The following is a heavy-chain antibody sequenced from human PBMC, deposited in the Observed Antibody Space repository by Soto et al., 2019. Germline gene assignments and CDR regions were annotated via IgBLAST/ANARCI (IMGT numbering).Heavy chain of an antibody. Sequence: QVQLVESRGGVVQPGRSLRLSCAASGFTFSSYGMHWVRQAPGKGLEWVAVIWYDGSNKYYADSVKGRFTISRDNSKNTLYLQMNSLRAEDTAVYYCAREAHRVPITGVFDYWGQGTLVTVSS. CDR1: GFTFSSYG. V-gene: IGHV3-33*01. CDR3: AREAHRVPITGVFDY. D-gene: IGHD7-27*01. CDR2: IWYDGSNK. J-gene: IGHJ4*02.